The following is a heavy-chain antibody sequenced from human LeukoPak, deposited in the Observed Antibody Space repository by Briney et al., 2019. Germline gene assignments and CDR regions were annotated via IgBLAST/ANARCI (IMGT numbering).Heavy chain of an antibody. CDR1: GYTFTSYA. CDR2: ITPSGGT. CDR3: VTYYDSSGFFSY. V-gene: IGHV1-2*02. Sequence: ASVKVSCKASGYTFTSYAMHWVRQAPGQRLEWMGGITPSGGTHSPPKFQGRVTMTRDTSISTAYMELSRLSSDDTAVYYCVTYYDSSGFFSYWGQGTLVTVSS. J-gene: IGHJ4*02. D-gene: IGHD3-22*01.